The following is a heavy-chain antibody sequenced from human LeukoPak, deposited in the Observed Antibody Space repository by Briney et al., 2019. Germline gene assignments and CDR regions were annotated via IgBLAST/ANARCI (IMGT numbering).Heavy chain of an antibody. V-gene: IGHV3-23*01. J-gene: IGHJ6*02. CDR2: ISGSGGST. CDR1: GVTFSSYA. D-gene: IGHD3-10*01. Sequence: GGSLRLSCAASGVTFSSYAMSWVRQAPGKGLEWVSAISGSGGSTYYADSVKGRFTISRDNSKNTLYLQMNSLRAEDTAVYYCAKDRYGVYGMDVWGQGTTVTVSS. CDR3: AKDRYGVYGMDV.